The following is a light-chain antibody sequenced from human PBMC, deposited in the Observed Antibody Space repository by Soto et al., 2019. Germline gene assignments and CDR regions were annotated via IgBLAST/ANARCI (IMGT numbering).Light chain of an antibody. J-gene: IGLJ2*01. CDR2: RDT. CDR3: QVWDSSADVV. V-gene: IGLV3-9*01. CDR1: NIGSKS. Sequence: SYELTQPLSVSVALGQTATITCGGNNIGSKSVHWYHQKPGQAPVLVIYRDTNRPSGIPERFSGSKSGSTATLTISRAQAGDEVDYYCQVWDSSADVVFGGGTKLTVL.